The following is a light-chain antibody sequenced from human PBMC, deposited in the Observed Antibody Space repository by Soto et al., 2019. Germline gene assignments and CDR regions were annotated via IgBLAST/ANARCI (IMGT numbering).Light chain of an antibody. CDR1: STDIGAHDS. J-gene: IGLJ3*02. CDR2: DVT. V-gene: IGLV2-14*01. Sequence: QSVLTQPASVSGSPGQSITISCTGTSTDIGAHDSVSWYQQDPGKAPKVIIYDVTKRPSGVSNRFSGSKSGNTASLTISGLQADDETDYYCSSYARASTLVFGGGTKVTVL. CDR3: SSYARASTLV.